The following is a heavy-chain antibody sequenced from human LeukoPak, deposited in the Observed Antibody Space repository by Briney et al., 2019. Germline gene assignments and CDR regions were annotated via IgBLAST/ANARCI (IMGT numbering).Heavy chain of an antibody. J-gene: IGHJ4*02. CDR2: IYSGGST. CDR1: GFTVSSNY. Sequence: QSGGSLRLSCAASGFTVSSNYMSWVRQAPGKGLEWVSVIYSGGSTYYADSVKGRFTISRDNSKNTLYLQMNSLRAEDTAVYYCARAAEFVSSWPWSYFDYWGQGTLVTISS. D-gene: IGHD6-13*01. V-gene: IGHV3-66*01. CDR3: ARAAEFVSSWPWSYFDY.